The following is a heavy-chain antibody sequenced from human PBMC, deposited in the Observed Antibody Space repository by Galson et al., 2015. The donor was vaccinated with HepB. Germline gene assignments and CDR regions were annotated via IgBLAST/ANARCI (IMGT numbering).Heavy chain of an antibody. CDR1: GYTFTSYA. V-gene: IGHV1-3*01. CDR3: ARAAGEILAAAGSYISDY. Sequence: SVKVSCKASGYTFTSYAMHWVRQAPGQRLEWMGWINAGNGNTKYSQKFQGRVTITRDTSASTAYMELRSLRSDDTAVYYCARAAGEILAAAGSYISDYWGQGTLVTVSS. D-gene: IGHD6-13*01. CDR2: INAGNGNT. J-gene: IGHJ4*02.